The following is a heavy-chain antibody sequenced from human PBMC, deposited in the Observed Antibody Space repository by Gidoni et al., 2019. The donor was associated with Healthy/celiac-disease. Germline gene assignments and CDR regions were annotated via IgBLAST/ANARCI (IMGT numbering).Heavy chain of an antibody. CDR3: ARERGDDYPDWFDP. D-gene: IGHD4-17*01. J-gene: IGHJ5*02. CDR2: IIPIFGTA. V-gene: IGHV1-69*01. CDR1: RDTFSSYA. Sequence: QVQLVQSGAEVKKPGSSVKVSCKASRDTFSSYAISWGRQAPGQGLEWMGGIIPIFGTANYAQKFQGRVTITADESTSTAYMELSSLRSEDTAVYYCARERGDDYPDWFDPWGQGTLVTVSS.